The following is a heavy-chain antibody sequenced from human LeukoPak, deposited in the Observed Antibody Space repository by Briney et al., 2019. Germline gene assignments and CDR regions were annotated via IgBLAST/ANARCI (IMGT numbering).Heavy chain of an antibody. V-gene: IGHV1-46*01. CDR3: ARSGSPYNWFDP. CDR2: INPSGGST. J-gene: IGHJ5*02. CDR1: GYTFTSYY. D-gene: IGHD3-10*01. Sequence: ASVKASCKASGYTFTSYYMHWVRQAPGQGLEWMGIINPSGGSTSYAQKFQGRVTMTRDTSTSTVYMELSSLRSEDTAVYYCARSGSPYNWFDPWGQGTLVTVSS.